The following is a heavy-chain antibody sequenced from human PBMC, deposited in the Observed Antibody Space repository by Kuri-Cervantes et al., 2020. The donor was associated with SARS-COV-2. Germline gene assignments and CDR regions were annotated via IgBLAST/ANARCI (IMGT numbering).Heavy chain of an antibody. J-gene: IGHJ3*02. D-gene: IGHD6-19*01. V-gene: IGHV3-23*01. CDR1: GFTFSSYA. CDR3: AKDWLPDDALDI. CDR2: ISGSGGST. Sequence: GGSLRLSCAASGFTFSSYAMSWVRQAPGKGLEWVSAISGSGGSTYYADSVKGRFTISRDDSKNTLYLQMNSLRAEDTAVYYCAKDWLPDDALDIWGQGTMVTVSS.